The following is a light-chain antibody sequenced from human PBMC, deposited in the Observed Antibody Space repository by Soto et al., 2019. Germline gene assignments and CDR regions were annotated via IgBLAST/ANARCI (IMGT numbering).Light chain of an antibody. CDR1: TSNIGAGYD. CDR2: GNN. V-gene: IGLV1-40*01. J-gene: IGLJ2*01. Sequence: QSAVTQPPSVSGAPGQRVTISCTGSTSNIGAGYDVHWYQQLPGTAPKLLIYGNNNRPSGVPDRFSGSKSGTSASLAITGLQAEDEADYYCQSYDSSLSGVVFGGGTKLTVL. CDR3: QSYDSSLSGVV.